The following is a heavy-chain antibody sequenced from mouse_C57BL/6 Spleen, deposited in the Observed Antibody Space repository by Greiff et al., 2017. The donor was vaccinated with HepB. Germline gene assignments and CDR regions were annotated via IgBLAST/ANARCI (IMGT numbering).Heavy chain of an antibody. CDR2: ISSGGSYT. CDR1: GFTFSSYG. CDR3: ARHAIVTTEDYFDY. Sequence: EVMLVESGGDLVKPGGSLKLSCAASGFTFSSYGMSWVRQTPDKRLEWVATISSGGSYTYYPDSVKGRFTISRDNAKNTLYLQMSSLKSEDTAMYYCARHAIVTTEDYFDYWGQGTTLTVSS. V-gene: IGHV5-6*01. D-gene: IGHD2-5*01. J-gene: IGHJ2*01.